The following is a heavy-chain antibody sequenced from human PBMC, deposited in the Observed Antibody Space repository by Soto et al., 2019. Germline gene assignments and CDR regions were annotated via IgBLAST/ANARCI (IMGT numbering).Heavy chain of an antibody. V-gene: IGHV2-5*01. D-gene: IGHD5-18*01. J-gene: IGHJ5*02. CDR3: AHKMDTVHWFGP. CDR1: GFSLIGGGVG. Sequence: QITLKESGPTLVKPTQTLTLTCTFSGFSLIGGGVGVGWIRQPPGKALEWVALIYWNDDKRYSPSLKSSLTITKDNSKNQVVLTMSNVDPEDTATYYCAHKMDTVHWFGPWGRGTLVTVSS. CDR2: IYWNDDK.